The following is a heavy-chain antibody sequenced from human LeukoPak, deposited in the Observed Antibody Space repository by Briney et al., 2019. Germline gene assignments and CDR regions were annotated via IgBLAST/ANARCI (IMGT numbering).Heavy chain of an antibody. V-gene: IGHV3-30*02. D-gene: IGHD3-16*01. J-gene: IGHJ5*02. CDR3: ASGGKTTFDWFDP. Sequence: PGGSLRLSCAASGFTFSSYGMHWVRQAPGKGLEWVAFIRYDGSNKYYADSVKGRFTISRDNSKNTLYLQMNSLRAEDTAVYYCASGGKTTFDWFDPWGQGTLVTVSS. CDR1: GFTFSSYG. CDR2: IRYDGSNK.